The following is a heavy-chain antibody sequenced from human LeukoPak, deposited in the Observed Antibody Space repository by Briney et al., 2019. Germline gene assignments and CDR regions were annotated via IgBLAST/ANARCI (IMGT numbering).Heavy chain of an antibody. Sequence: ASVKVSCKASGYTFTGYYMHWVRQAPGQGLEWMGWINPNSGGTNYAQKFQGRDTMTRDTSISTAYMELSRLRSDDTAVYYCAREVVITNWFDPWGQGTLVTVSS. D-gene: IGHD3-22*01. CDR1: GYTFTGYY. V-gene: IGHV1-2*02. CDR2: INPNSGGT. CDR3: AREVVITNWFDP. J-gene: IGHJ5*02.